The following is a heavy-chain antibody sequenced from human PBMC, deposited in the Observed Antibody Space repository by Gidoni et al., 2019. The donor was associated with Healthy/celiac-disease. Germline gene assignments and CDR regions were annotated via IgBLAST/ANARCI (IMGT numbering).Heavy chain of an antibody. Sequence: QVQLVQSGAEVKKPGSSVKVSCKASGGTFSSYAISWVLQDPGQGLEWMGGIIPIFGTANDAQKCQGRVTITADKCTSTADLGLSSLRSEDTAVYYCARHIRSSSPYYYSGMDVWGQGTTVTVSS. CDR3: ARHIRSSSPYYYSGMDV. CDR1: GGTFSSYA. CDR2: IIPIFGTA. D-gene: IGHD6-6*01. J-gene: IGHJ6*02. V-gene: IGHV1-69*06.